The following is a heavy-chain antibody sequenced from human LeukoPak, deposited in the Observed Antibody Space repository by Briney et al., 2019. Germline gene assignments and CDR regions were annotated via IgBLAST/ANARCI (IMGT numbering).Heavy chain of an antibody. CDR3: ARDSYCSGGSCYSSSYFDS. Sequence: GGSLRLSCAASGFTFNSYSMHWVRQAPGKGLEWVAVISYDGSNKYYAESVKGRFTISRDNSKNTLYLQMNGLRAEDTAVYYCARDSYCSGGSCYSSSYFDSWGQGTLVTVSS. CDR2: ISYDGSNK. J-gene: IGHJ4*02. D-gene: IGHD2-15*01. CDR1: GFTFNSYS. V-gene: IGHV3-30-3*01.